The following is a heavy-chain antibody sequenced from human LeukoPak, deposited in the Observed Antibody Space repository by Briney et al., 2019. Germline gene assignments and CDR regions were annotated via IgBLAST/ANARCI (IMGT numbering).Heavy chain of an antibody. D-gene: IGHD3-22*01. CDR2: IDPSDSYT. J-gene: IGHJ4*02. CDR3: ARLHYDSSGY. CDR1: GYTFTSYG. V-gene: IGHV5-10-1*01. Sequence: KVSCKASGYTFTSYGISWVRQMPGKGLEWMGRIDPSDSYTNYSPSFQGHVTISADKSISTAYLQWSSLKASDTAMYYCARLHYDSSGYWGQGTLVTVSS.